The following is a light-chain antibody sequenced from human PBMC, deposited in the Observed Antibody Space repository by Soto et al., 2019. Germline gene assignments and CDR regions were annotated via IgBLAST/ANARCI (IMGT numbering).Light chain of an antibody. V-gene: IGLV1-44*01. CDR1: NSNIESNT. J-gene: IGLJ2*01. Sequence: QSVLTQPPSASGTPGQRVTISCSGSNSNIESNTVNWYQQLPGTAPKLLIYSNNQRPSGVPDRFSCSKSGTSASLAISGLQSDDEADYYCAAWDYSLNGHVVFGGGTKVTVL. CDR3: AAWDYSLNGHVV. CDR2: SNN.